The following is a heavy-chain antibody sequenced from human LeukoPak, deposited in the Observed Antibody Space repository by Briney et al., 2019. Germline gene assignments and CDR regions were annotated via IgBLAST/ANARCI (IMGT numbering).Heavy chain of an antibody. CDR3: ARGYCTNGVCYETFDY. D-gene: IGHD2-8*01. J-gene: IGHJ4*02. Sequence: PGGSLRLSCAASGFTFSSYGMNWVRQAPGKGLEWVAVIWYDGSNKYYADSVKGGFTISRENSKNTPYLQMNSLRAEDTAVYYCARGYCTNGVCYETFDYWGQGTLVTVSS. CDR2: IWYDGSNK. V-gene: IGHV3-33*01. CDR1: GFTFSSYG.